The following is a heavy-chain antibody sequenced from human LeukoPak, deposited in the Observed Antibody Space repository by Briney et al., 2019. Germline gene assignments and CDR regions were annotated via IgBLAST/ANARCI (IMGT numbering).Heavy chain of an antibody. V-gene: IGHV1-46*01. J-gene: IGHJ6*03. Sequence: ASVKVSCKASGYTFTSYYMHWVRQAPGQGLEWMGITNPSGGSTSYAQKFQGRVTMTRDMSTSTVYMELSSLRSEDTAVYYCARGRGSSSWYYYYYYMDVWGKGTTVTVSS. CDR1: GYTFTSYY. CDR2: TNPSGGST. CDR3: ARGRGSSSWYYYYYYMDV. D-gene: IGHD6-13*01.